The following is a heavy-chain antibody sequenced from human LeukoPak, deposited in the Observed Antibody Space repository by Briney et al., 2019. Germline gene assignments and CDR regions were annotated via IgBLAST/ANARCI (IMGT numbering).Heavy chain of an antibody. J-gene: IGHJ4*02. Sequence: GGSLRLSCAASGFTFSSYWMSWVRQAPGKGLEGVANIKQDGSEKYYVDSVTGRFTISRDNAKNSLYLQMNSLRAEDTAVYYCARVSSSWYAADYRGQGTLVTVSS. CDR2: IKQDGSEK. CDR3: ARVSSSWYAADY. D-gene: IGHD6-13*01. V-gene: IGHV3-7*01. CDR1: GFTFSSYW.